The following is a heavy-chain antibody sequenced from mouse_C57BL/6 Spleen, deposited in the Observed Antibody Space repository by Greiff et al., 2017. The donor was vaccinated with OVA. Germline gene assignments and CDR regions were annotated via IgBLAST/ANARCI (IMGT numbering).Heavy chain of an antibody. CDR1: GYAFSSSW. V-gene: IGHV1-82*01. Sequence: QVQLKQSGPELVKPGASVKISCKASGYAFSSSWMNWVKQRPGKGLEWIGRIYPGDGDTNYNGKFKGKATLTADKSSSTAYMHISSLTSEDSAVYFCARQGYYDYEDAMDYWGQGTSVTVSS. D-gene: IGHD2-4*01. CDR2: IYPGDGDT. J-gene: IGHJ4*01. CDR3: ARQGYYDYEDAMDY.